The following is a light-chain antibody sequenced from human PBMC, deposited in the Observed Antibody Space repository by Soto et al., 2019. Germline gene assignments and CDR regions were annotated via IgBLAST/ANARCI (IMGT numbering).Light chain of an antibody. CDR3: TSYRSTSTRYV. CDR1: SSDVGGYNY. J-gene: IGLJ1*01. V-gene: IGLV2-14*01. CDR2: EVS. Sequence: QSVLTQPASVSGSPGQSITISCTGTSSDVGGYNYVSWYQQNPGKAPKLMIYEVSNRPSGVSNRLSGSKSGNTASLTISGLQAEDEADYYCTSYRSTSTRYVFGTGTKVTVL.